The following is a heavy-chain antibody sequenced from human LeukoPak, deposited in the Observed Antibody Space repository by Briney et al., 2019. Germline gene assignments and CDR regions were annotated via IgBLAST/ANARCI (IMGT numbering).Heavy chain of an antibody. CDR1: GFTFSSYW. Sequence: GGSLRLSCAASGFTFSSYWMNWVRQAPGKGLEWVANINQDGSAKYYVDSVKGRFTFSRDNSKNTLYLQMNSLRAEDTAVYYCAKTPKEYYFDYWGQGTLVTVSS. V-gene: IGHV3-7*03. CDR3: AKTPKEYYFDY. CDR2: INQDGSAK. D-gene: IGHD3-10*01. J-gene: IGHJ4*02.